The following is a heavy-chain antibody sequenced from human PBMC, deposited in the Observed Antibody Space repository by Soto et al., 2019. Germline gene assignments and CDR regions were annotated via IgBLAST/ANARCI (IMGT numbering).Heavy chain of an antibody. CDR1: GYTFTSYG. D-gene: IGHD6-13*01. CDR3: ARKKGGIAAAGTGLVWFDP. Sequence: ASVKVSCKASGYTFTSYGISWVRQAPGQGLEWMGWISAYNGNTNYAQKLQGRVTMTTDTSTSTAYMELRSLRSDDTAVYYCARKKGGIAAAGTGLVWFDPWGQGTLVTVSS. J-gene: IGHJ5*02. V-gene: IGHV1-18*01. CDR2: ISAYNGNT.